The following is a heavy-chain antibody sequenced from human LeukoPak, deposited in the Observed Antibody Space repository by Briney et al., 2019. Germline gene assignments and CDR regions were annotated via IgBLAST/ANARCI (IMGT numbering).Heavy chain of an antibody. CDR2: ISSSSSTI. D-gene: IGHD2-2*02. V-gene: IGHV3-48*04. J-gene: IGHJ4*02. CDR1: GFTFSSYS. CDR3: ARGCSSTSCYTWGFDY. Sequence: GGSLRLSCAASGFTFSSYSMNWVRQAPGKGLEWVSYISSSSSTIYYADTVKGRFTISRDNAKNSLYLQMNSLRAEDTAVYYCARGCSSTSCYTWGFDYWGQGTLVTVSS.